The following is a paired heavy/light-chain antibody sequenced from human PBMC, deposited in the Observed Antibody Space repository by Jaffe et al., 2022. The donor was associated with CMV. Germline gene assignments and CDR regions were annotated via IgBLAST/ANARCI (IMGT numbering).Light chain of an antibody. V-gene: IGKV1-17*03. CDR1: QGIGNY. CDR2: AIS. Sequence: DIQMTQSPSAMSASVGDRVTITCRASQGIGNYLAWFQQRPGKVPQRVIYAISSLQSGVPLRFSGSGSGTEFTLTISSLQPEDFAIYYCLQHNSYPYTFGQGTRLEIK. J-gene: IGKJ2*01. CDR3: LQHNSYPYT.
Heavy chain of an antibody. CDR1: GFAFSRYW. CDR2: IKHDGSER. J-gene: IGHJ3*02. CDR3: ARESTSGIDAFDI. Sequence: EVQLVESGGGLVQPGGYLRLSCEASGFAFSRYWMSWVRQAPGMGLDWVANIKHDGSERYFRDSVKGRFTISRDNARKSLYLQMNGLRAEDTGVYYCARESTSGIDAFDIWGRGTLVTVSS. V-gene: IGHV3-7*01.